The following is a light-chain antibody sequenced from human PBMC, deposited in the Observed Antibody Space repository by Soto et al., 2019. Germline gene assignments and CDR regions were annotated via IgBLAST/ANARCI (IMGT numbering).Light chain of an antibody. J-gene: IGLJ2*01. CDR3: SSYAGSNNLV. CDR2: EVS. Sequence: QSVLTQPPSASGSPGQSVTISCTGTSSDVGGYNYVSWYQQHPGKAPKLMIYEVSKRPSGVPDRFSGSKSGNMASLTVSGLQAEDEADYYCSSYAGSNNLVFGGGTKLTVL. CDR1: SSDVGGYNY. V-gene: IGLV2-8*01.